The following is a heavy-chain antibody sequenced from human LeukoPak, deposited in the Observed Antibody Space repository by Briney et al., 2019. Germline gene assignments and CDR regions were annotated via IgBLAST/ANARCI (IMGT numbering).Heavy chain of an antibody. J-gene: IGHJ4*02. D-gene: IGHD1-1*01. CDR3: ATNWNLDY. CDR2: ISGSGGNT. V-gene: IGHV3-23*01. CDR1: EFTFSSYA. Sequence: GGSLRLSCAASEFTFSSYAMSWVRQAPGKGLECISVISGSGGNTYYADSVKGRFTISRDNSKNTLYLQIHSLRAEDTALYYCATNWNLDYWGQGTLVTVSS.